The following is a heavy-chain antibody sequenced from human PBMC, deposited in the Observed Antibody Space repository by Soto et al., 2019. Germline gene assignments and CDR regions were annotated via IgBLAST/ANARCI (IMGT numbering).Heavy chain of an antibody. CDR2: INGYNGNT. D-gene: IGHD3-16*01. Sequence: GASVKVSCKASGYRFTSYGISWVRQAPGQGLEWMGWINGYNGNTNHAQKLQGRVTMSTDTSTSTAYMELRSLRSDDSAVYYCARMGDVPYYYYGMDVWGQGTTVTVSS. CDR1: GYRFTSYG. CDR3: ARMGDVPYYYYGMDV. V-gene: IGHV1-18*01. J-gene: IGHJ6*02.